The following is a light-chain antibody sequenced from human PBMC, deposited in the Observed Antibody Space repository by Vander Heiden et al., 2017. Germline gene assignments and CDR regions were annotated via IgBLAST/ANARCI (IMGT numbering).Light chain of an antibody. CDR2: SNN. V-gene: IGLV1-44*01. CDR1: SSNIGSNT. Sequence: QSVLTQPPSASGTPGQRVTISCSGSSSNIGSNTVNWYQQLPGTAPKRRSYSNNQRPSGVPDRFSGSKSGTSASLAISGLQSEDEADDDCAAWDDSLNGVVFGGGTKLTVL. CDR3: AAWDDSLNGVV. J-gene: IGLJ2*01.